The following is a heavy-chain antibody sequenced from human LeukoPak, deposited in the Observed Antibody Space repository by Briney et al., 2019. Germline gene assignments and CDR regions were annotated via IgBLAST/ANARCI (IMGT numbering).Heavy chain of an antibody. CDR1: GGSFSGYY. CDR3: ARRITMVRGVIPDY. Sequence: SETLSLTCAVYGGSFSGYYWSWIRQPPGKGLEWIGEINHSGSTNYNPSLKSRVTISVDTSKNQFSLKLSSVTAADTAVYYSARRITMVRGVIPDYWGQGTLVTVSS. J-gene: IGHJ4*02. D-gene: IGHD3-10*01. V-gene: IGHV4-34*01. CDR2: INHSGST.